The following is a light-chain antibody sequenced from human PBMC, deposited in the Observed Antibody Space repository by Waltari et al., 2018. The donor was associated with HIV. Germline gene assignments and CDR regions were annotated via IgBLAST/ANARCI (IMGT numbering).Light chain of an antibody. V-gene: IGLV3-25*03. CDR1: VFSKQY. CDR2: RDT. J-gene: IGLJ2*01. Sequence: SYELTQPPSVSVSPGQTAGITCSGDVFSKQYTYWYRQRPGQAPVMVIYRDTERPSGIPGRFSGSKSGTTVTLTIGGVQAEDEADYCCQSADNSGTHVVFGGGTRLTVL. CDR3: QSADNSGTHVV.